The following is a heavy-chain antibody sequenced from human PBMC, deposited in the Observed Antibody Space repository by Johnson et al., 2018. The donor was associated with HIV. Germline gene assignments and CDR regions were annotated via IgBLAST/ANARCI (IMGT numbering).Heavy chain of an antibody. J-gene: IGHJ3*02. Sequence: VQLVESGGGLVQPGGSLRLSCVASGFTFSSYWMSWVRQAPGKGLEWVTNIKQDGSDNIGYADSVKGRFTISRDSAKNSLYLQMNSLRAEDTAFYYCAKDILSVIWSSDYAPDAFDIWGQGTMVTVSS. CDR1: GFTFSSYW. CDR3: AKDILSVIWSSDYAPDAFDI. CDR2: IKQDGSDNI. V-gene: IGHV3-7*05. D-gene: IGHD3-3*01.